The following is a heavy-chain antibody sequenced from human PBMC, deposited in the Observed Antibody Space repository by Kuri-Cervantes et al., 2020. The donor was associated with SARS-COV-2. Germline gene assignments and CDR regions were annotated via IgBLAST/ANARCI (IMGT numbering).Heavy chain of an antibody. J-gene: IGHJ6*02. CDR1: GFTFDDYA. D-gene: IGHD3-22*01. CDR3: ARGYYDSSGYYNVHYYYGMDV. V-gene: IGHV3-9*01. Sequence: SLKISCAASGFTFDDYAMHWVRQAPGKGLEWVSGISWNSGSIGYADSVKGRFTISRDNAKNSLYLQMNSLRAEDTAVYYCARGYYDSSGYYNVHYYYGMDVWGQGTTVTVSS. CDR2: ISWNSGSI.